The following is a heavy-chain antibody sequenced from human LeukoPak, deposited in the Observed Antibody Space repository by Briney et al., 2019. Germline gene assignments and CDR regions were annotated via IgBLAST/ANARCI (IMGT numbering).Heavy chain of an antibody. V-gene: IGHV3-53*01. CDR3: ARYTSGSYFDS. CDR1: GFPVSSND. Sequence: PGGSLRVSCAASGFPVSSNDMTWVRQAPGKGLEWVSVIYKSGNTFYSDSVKGRFTISRDNSKNTVYLQMDSLRAEDTAVYYCARYTSGSYFDSWGQGTLVTVSS. D-gene: IGHD6-19*01. CDR2: IYKSGNT. J-gene: IGHJ4*02.